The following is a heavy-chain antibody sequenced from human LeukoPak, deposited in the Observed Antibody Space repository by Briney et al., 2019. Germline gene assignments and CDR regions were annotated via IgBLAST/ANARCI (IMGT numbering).Heavy chain of an antibody. CDR2: IRYDGSNK. J-gene: IGHJ3*02. D-gene: IGHD3-10*01. V-gene: IGHV3-30*02. CDR3: AKDGLLRGWFGELKYAFDI. CDR1: GFTFSSYG. Sequence: GGSLRLSCAASGFTFSSYGMHWVRQAPGKGLEWVAFIRYDGSNKYYADSVKGRFTISRDNSKNTLYLQMNSLRAEDTAVYYCAKDGLLRGWFGELKYAFDIWGQGTMVTVSS.